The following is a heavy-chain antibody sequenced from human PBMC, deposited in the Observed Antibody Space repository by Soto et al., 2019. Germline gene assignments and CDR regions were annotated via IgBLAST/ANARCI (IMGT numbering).Heavy chain of an antibody. CDR1: GYSISSGYY. Sequence: SETLSLTGGVSGYSISSGYYWAWSRQPPGKGLEWIGSINYSGKTYHNPSLRSRVTISVDTSKNQLYLKLTSVTAADTAVYYCGRSGDDYGSYIDSFGQGTLVTFSS. D-gene: IGHD4-17*01. CDR2: INYSGKT. CDR3: GRSGDDYGSYIDS. J-gene: IGHJ5*01. V-gene: IGHV4-38-2*01.